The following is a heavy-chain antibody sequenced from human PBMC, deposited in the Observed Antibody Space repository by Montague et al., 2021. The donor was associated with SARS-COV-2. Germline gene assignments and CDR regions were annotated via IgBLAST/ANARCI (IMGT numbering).Heavy chain of an antibody. Sequence: TLSLTCRVSGASIDTGNHYWTWIRQSAGQGLEWIGNIYNSGPTNYNPSLKSRVTISLDRAKNHFSLLLISVTAADTATYYCGRDSVSYGLDVWGQGTTVTVSS. CDR3: GRDSVSYGLDV. J-gene: IGHJ6*02. CDR1: GASIDTGNHY. CDR2: IYNSGPT. D-gene: IGHD3-16*01. V-gene: IGHV4-61*09.